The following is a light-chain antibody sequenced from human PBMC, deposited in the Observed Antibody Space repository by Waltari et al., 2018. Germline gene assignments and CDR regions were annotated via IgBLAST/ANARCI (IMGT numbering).Light chain of an antibody. CDR1: SSDVGGYNY. CDR3: SSYTSSSVV. J-gene: IGLJ2*01. V-gene: IGLV2-14*01. CDR2: DVS. Sequence: QSALTQPASVSGSPGPSINISCTGTSSDVGGYNYVSWYQQHPGKAPKLMIYDVSKRPSGVSNRFSGSKSGNTASLTISGLQAEDEADYYCSSYTSSSVVFGGGTKLTVL.